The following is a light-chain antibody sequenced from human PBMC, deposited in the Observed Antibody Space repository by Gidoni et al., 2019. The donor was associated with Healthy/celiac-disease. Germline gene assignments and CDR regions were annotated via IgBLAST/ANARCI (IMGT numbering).Light chain of an antibody. Sequence: EFVLTQSPGTLSLSPGARATLTCRATQSVSSSYLAWYQQKPGQAPRLLIYGASSRATGVPDRFSGSGSGTDFTLTISRLEPEDFAVYYCQQYGSSPGTFGQGTKVEIK. V-gene: IGKV3-20*01. CDR1: QSVSSSY. CDR2: GAS. CDR3: QQYGSSPGT. J-gene: IGKJ1*01.